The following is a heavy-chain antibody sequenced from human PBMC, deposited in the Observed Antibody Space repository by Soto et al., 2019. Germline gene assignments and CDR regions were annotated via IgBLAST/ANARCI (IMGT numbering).Heavy chain of an antibody. D-gene: IGHD4-4*01. CDR1: GFTFTNYA. CDR2: MSATNGNT. CDR3: AKRVDVTTYNNGLPTFDY. V-gene: IGHV3-23*01. Sequence: EVQLLESGGGLVQPGGSLRLTCAASGFTFTNYAMGWVRQAPGKGLEWVSAMSATNGNTLYADSAKARFTISRDNSKNTRYLQMNSLTAEDTAVYYCAKRVDVTTYNNGLPTFDYWGQGTLVTVSS. J-gene: IGHJ4*02.